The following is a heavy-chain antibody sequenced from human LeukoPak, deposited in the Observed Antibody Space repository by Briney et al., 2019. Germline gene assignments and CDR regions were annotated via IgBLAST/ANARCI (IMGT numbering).Heavy chain of an antibody. CDR2: MNPNSGNT. CDR3: VRDTDGASRADDPFDV. D-gene: IGHD4-17*01. J-gene: IGHJ3*01. V-gene: IGHV1-8*02. Sequence: APVKVSCRASGYLITYSDINWVRRAAGQGLEWMGWMNPNSGNTGYAQRFQGRVTMTTDTSLNTAYMELRSLTSEDTAVYYCVRDTDGASRADDPFDVWGQGTLVTVSS. CDR1: GYLITYSD.